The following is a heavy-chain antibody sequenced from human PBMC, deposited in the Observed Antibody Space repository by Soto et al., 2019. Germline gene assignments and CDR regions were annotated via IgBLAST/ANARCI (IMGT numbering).Heavy chain of an antibody. CDR1: GFTFSSYW. J-gene: IGHJ6*03. CDR2: IKQDGSEK. CDR3: ARGSSSYYYYMDV. D-gene: IGHD6-13*01. V-gene: IGHV3-7*01. Sequence: GGSLRLSCAASGFTFSSYWMSWVRQAPGKGLEWVANIKQDGSEKYYVDSVKGRFTISRENAKNSLYLQMNSLRAGDTAVYYCARGSSSYYYYMDVWGKGTTVTVSS.